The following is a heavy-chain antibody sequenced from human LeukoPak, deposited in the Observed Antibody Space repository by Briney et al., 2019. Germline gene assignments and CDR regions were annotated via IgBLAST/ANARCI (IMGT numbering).Heavy chain of an antibody. V-gene: IGHV5-51*01. CDR1: GYSFTTYL. D-gene: IGHD5-24*01. J-gene: IGHJ4*02. CDR2: IYPGDSDT. CDR3: ARTRDGYSRPFDY. Sequence: GESLKISCKGAGYSFTTYLIGWVRQLPVKGLEWMGIIYPGDSDTRYSPSFQGQVTISADKSISTAYLQWSSLKASDTAIYYCARTRDGYSRPFDYWGQGTLVTVSS.